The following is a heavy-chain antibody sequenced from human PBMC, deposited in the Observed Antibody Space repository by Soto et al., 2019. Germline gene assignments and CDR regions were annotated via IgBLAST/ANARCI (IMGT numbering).Heavy chain of an antibody. V-gene: IGHV3-30*04. CDR2: MADDGYNK. CDR1: GFTFSTYA. D-gene: IGHD6-13*01. CDR3: ARDPRAAAGTGYFQH. Sequence: GGSLRLSCAASGFTFSTYAMHWVRQGPGKGLEWVAIMADDGYNKYYADSVKGRFTISRDNSKNTLYLQMNSLRPEDSAVYYCARDPRAAAGTGYFQHWGQGTLVTVSS. J-gene: IGHJ1*01.